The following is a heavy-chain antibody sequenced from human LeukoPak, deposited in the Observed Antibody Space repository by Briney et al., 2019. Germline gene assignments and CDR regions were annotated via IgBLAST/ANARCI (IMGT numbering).Heavy chain of an antibody. CDR2: INPNSGGT. Sequence: ASVKVSCKASGYTFTGYYMHWVRQAPGQGLEWMGWINPNSGGTNYAQKFQGRVTMTRDTSISTAYMELSRLRSDDTAVYYRARDTDYGGHCPDYWGQGTLVTVSS. CDR1: GYTFTGYY. D-gene: IGHD4-23*01. J-gene: IGHJ4*02. V-gene: IGHV1-2*02. CDR3: ARDTDYGGHCPDY.